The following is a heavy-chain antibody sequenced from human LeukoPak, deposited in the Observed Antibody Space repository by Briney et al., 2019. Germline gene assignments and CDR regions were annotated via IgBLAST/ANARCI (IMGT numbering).Heavy chain of an antibody. D-gene: IGHD6-13*01. Sequence: PGGSLRLSYAASGFTFSSYAMSWVRQAPGKGLEWVPASSGSGGSTYYADSVKGRFTISRDNSKTTLYLQMNSLRAEDTAVYYCALAAAGYTAFFDYWGQGTLVTVSS. V-gene: IGHV3-23*01. CDR1: GFTFSSYA. J-gene: IGHJ4*02. CDR3: ALAAAGYTAFFDY. CDR2: SSGSGGST.